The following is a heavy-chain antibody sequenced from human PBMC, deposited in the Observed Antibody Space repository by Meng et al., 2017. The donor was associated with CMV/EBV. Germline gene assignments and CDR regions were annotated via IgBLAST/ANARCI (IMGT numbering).Heavy chain of an antibody. CDR2: IYYSGST. CDR3: ARGVVTMIVVYDP. D-gene: IGHD3-22*01. CDR1: GGSISSSSYY. J-gene: IGHJ5*02. Sequence: LQPQGSGPGLVKPSETLSLIFPVSGGSISSSSYYWGWIRQPPGKGLEWIGSIYYSGSTYYNPSLKSRVTISVDTSKNQFSLKLSSVTAADTAVYYCARGVVTMIVVYDPWGQGTLVTVSS. V-gene: IGHV4-39*07.